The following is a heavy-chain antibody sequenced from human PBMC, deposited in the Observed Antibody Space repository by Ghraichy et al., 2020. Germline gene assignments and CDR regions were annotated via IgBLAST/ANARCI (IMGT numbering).Heavy chain of an antibody. CDR2: GRY. V-gene: IGHV4-39*01. Sequence: GRYADNPSLKSRVTISVDTSKNQFSLKLSSVTAADTAVYYCAKFTPTVKDAYWGQGT. J-gene: IGHJ4*02. D-gene: IGHD4-17*01. CDR3: AKFTPTVKDAY.